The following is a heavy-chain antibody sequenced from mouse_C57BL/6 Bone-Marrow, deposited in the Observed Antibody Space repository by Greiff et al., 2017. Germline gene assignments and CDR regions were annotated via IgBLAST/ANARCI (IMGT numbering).Heavy chain of an antibody. J-gene: IGHJ3*01. V-gene: IGHV5-9-1*02. D-gene: IGHD4-1*01. CDR2: ISRGGDYI. Sequence: EVQVVESGEGLVKPGGSLKLSCAASGFTFSSYAMSWVRQTPEKRLEWVAYISRGGDYIYYADTVKGQFTIPRDNARNTLYLQMSSLKSEDTAMYYCTRDDWDGFAYWGRGTLVTVSA. CDR3: TRDDWDGFAY. CDR1: GFTFSSYA.